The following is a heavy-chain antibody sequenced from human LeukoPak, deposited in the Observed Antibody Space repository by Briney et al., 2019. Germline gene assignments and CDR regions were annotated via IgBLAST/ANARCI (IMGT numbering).Heavy chain of an antibody. V-gene: IGHV3-33*01. Sequence: GGSLRLSCAASGFSFSTYGMHWVRQAPGKGLEWVALIWNAGTNTYYADSVKGPFTISRDNSKNTLYLQMNSLRAEDTAVYYCVGDTPPGGDYYLDYWGQGTLVIVSS. CDR3: VGDTPPGGDYYLDY. D-gene: IGHD3-16*01. CDR1: GFSFSTYG. J-gene: IGHJ4*02. CDR2: IWNAGTNT.